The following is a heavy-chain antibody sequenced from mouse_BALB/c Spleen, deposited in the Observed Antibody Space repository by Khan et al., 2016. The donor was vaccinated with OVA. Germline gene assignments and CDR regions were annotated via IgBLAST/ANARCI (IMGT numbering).Heavy chain of an antibody. V-gene: IGHV3-2*02. D-gene: IGHD1-1*01. CDR3: ARGNYYGYAMDY. Sequence: EVQLQESGPGLVKPSQSLSLTCTVTGYSITSDYAWNWIRQFPGNKLEWMGYISYSGSPSYNPSLKRRISIPRDTSKNQFFLQLNSVTTEDTDTYYCARGNYYGYAMDYWGQGTSVTVSS. CDR1: GYSITSDYA. J-gene: IGHJ4*01. CDR2: ISYSGSP.